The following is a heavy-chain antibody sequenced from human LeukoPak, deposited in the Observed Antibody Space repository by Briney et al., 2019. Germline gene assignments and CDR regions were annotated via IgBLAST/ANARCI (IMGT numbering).Heavy chain of an antibody. Sequence: ASVKVSCKASGGTFSSHAINWVRQAPGQGLEWMGGINPTLGTPNYAQRFRGRVAITTDESTRTAYMELSSLRSEDTAVYYCASRIADYGSGSSYGYWGQGTLVTVSS. V-gene: IGHV1-69*05. CDR1: GGTFSSHA. J-gene: IGHJ4*02. D-gene: IGHD3-10*01. CDR2: INPTLGTP. CDR3: ASRIADYGSGSSYGY.